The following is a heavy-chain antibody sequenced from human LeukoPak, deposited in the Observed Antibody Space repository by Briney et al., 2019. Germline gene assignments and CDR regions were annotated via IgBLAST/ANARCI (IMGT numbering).Heavy chain of an antibody. CDR1: GSTFSSYA. D-gene: IGHD3-10*01. J-gene: IGHJ4*02. CDR2: IIPILGIA. CDR3: ARDKCGGSRSYYPRSFYDY. Sequence: AAVKLCFSASGSTFSSYAISWVRQAHGPGLGWMGRIIPILGIANYAQKFQGSVTITAEKSTSTAYMQLSSLRSEDTAVYYGARDKCGGSRSYYPRSFYDYWGQGTLVTVSS. V-gene: IGHV1-69*04.